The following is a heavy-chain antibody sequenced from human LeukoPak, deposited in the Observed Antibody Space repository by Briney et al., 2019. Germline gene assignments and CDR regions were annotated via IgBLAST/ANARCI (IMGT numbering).Heavy chain of an antibody. J-gene: IGHJ6*03. D-gene: IGHD3-10*01. Sequence: GGSLRLSCAASGFTFSKYNMRWIRQAPGKRLEWVSYISSSSSTIYYADSVKGRFTISRDDAKNSLYLQMNSLRAEDTAVYYCARGPMVRGVNYYYYYYMDVWGKGTTVTVSS. CDR3: ARGPMVRGVNYYYYYYMDV. CDR2: ISSSSSTI. CDR1: GFTFSKYN. V-gene: IGHV3-48*01.